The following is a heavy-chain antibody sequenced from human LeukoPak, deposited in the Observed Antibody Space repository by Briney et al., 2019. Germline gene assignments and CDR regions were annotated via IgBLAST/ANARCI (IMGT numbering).Heavy chain of an antibody. CDR2: IYYSGRT. CDR3: ARGPMARDLFDY. Sequence: SQTLSLTCTVSGGSFSSGGYYWSWIRQHPGKGLEWIGYIYYSGRTYYNPSLKSRVTISVDTSKNQFSLKLSSVTAADTAVYYCARGPMARDLFDYWGQGTLVTVSS. CDR1: GGSFSSGGYY. V-gene: IGHV4-31*03. D-gene: IGHD2-8*01. J-gene: IGHJ4*02.